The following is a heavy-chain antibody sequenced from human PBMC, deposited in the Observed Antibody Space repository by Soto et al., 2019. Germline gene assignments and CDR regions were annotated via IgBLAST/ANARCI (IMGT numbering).Heavy chain of an antibody. Sequence: SQALSRTGAISGCSVVSSSVTWDWIRQCPSRGLECMGRTYYRSKWYNDYAESVKSRITINPDPSKNQFSLHLNSVTPEDAAVYYCVRLIGNSWLDFWGQGTLVTVSS. J-gene: IGHJ5*01. CDR2: TYYRSKWYN. V-gene: IGHV6-1*01. D-gene: IGHD1-26*01. CDR3: VRLIGNSWLDF. CDR1: GCSVVSSSVT.